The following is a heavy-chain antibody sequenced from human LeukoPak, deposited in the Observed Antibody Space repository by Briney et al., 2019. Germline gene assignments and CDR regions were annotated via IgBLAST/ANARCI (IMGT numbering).Heavy chain of an antibody. D-gene: IGHD3-22*01. J-gene: IGHJ4*02. V-gene: IGHV4-4*07. CDR3: ARVNSSGSFLDY. CDR2: ISTSGNT. Sequence: SETLSLTCTVSGDSFSSYYWSWIRQPAGKGLDWIGHISTSGNTNYSPSLKSRVTMSVDKSKNQFSLNLSSVTAADTAVYYCARVNSSGSFLDYWGQGTLVTVSS. CDR1: GDSFSSYY.